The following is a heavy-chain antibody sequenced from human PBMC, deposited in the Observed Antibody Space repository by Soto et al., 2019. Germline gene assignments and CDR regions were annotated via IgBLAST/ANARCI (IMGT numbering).Heavy chain of an antibody. D-gene: IGHD6-13*01. V-gene: IGHV5-51*01. J-gene: IGHJ6*02. CDR1: GYTFTKYW. Sequence: GESLKISCQASGYTFTKYWVGWVRQMPGKGLEWMGIIYPGDSDTRYSPSFQGQVTISADKSISTAYLQWSSLKASDTAIYYCARTAAAGKYYYGVDVWGQETTVTVSS. CDR3: ARTAAAGKYYYGVDV. CDR2: IYPGDSDT.